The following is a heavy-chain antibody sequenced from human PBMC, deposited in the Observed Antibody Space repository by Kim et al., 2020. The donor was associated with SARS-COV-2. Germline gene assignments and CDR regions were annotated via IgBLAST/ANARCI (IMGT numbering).Heavy chain of an antibody. CDR2: IRSKANSYAT. CDR1: GFTFSGSA. Sequence: GGSLRLSCAASGFTFSGSAMHWVRQASGKGLEWVGRIRSKANSYATAYAASVKGRFTISRDDSKNTAYLQMNSLKTEDTALYYCTSRGSSGPDYWGQGTLVTVSS. J-gene: IGHJ4*02. CDR3: TSRGSSGPDY. D-gene: IGHD6-19*01. V-gene: IGHV3-73*01.